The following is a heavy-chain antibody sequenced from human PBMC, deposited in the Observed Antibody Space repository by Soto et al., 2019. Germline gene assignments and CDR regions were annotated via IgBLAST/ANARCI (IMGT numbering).Heavy chain of an antibody. J-gene: IGHJ4*02. V-gene: IGHV1-69*01. CDR2: VIPIFGTA. CDR1: GGTFSSYA. D-gene: IGHD2-15*01. CDR3: ARGAGVVAATTYYFDY. Sequence: QVQLVQSGAEVKKPGSSVKVSCKASGGTFSSYAISWVRQAPGQGLEWMGVVIPIFGTANHAQKFQGRVTITADESTSTAYMELSSLRSEDTAVYYCARGAGVVAATTYYFDYWGQGTLVTVSS.